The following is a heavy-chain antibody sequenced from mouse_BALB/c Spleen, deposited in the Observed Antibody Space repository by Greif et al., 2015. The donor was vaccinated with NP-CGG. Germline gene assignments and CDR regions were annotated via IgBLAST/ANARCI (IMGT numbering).Heavy chain of an antibody. D-gene: IGHD2-1*01. V-gene: IGHV5-4*02. Sequence: EVQVVESGGGLVKPGGSLKLSCAASGFTFSDYYMYWVRQTPEKRLEWVATIIDGGSYTYYPDSVKGRFTISRDNAKNNLYLQMSSLKSEDTAMYYCASYGNFDYWGQGTTLTVSS. J-gene: IGHJ2*01. CDR3: ASYGNFDY. CDR2: IIDGGSYT. CDR1: GFTFSDYY.